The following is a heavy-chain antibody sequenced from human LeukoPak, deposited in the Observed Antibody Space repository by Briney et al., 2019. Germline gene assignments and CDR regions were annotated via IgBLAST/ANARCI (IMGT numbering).Heavy chain of an antibody. D-gene: IGHD6-13*01. V-gene: IGHV3-7*01. CDR2: INLDGSEE. CDR1: GFTFSTYW. Sequence: GGSLRLSCAAPGFTFSTYWMSWVRQAPGKGLEWVANINLDGSEEYYVDSVRGRFTISRDEAKNSLHLQMNSLRAEDTAVYYCARQIAAADPIENWGQGTLVTVSS. CDR3: ARQIAAADPIEN. J-gene: IGHJ4*02.